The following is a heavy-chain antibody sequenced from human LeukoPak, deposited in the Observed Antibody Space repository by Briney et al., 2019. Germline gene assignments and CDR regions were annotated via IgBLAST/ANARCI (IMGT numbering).Heavy chain of an antibody. CDR3: ARRYYGSGSYYMGD. J-gene: IGHJ4*02. V-gene: IGHV4-34*01. D-gene: IGHD3-10*01. CDR2: INHSGST. Sequence: PSETLSLTCAVYGGSFSGYYWSWIRQPPGKGLEWIGEINHSGSTNYNPSLKSRVTISVDTSKNQFSLKLSSVTAADTAVYYCARRYYGSGSYYMGDWGQGTLVTVSS. CDR1: GGSFSGYY.